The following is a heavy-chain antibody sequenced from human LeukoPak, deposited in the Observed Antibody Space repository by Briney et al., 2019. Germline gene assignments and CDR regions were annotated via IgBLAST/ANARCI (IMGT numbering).Heavy chain of an antibody. D-gene: IGHD1-26*01. CDR2: IYYTGNT. CDR3: ARDSGSSPTSDY. J-gene: IGHJ4*02. CDR1: GGSISNSY. V-gene: IGHV4-59*01. Sequence: SETLSLTCTVPGGSISNSYWSWIRQPPGKGLEWIAYIYYTGNTKYNPSLKSRVTISVDTSKNQFSLRLSSVTAADTAVYYCARDSGSSPTSDYWGQGTPVTVSS.